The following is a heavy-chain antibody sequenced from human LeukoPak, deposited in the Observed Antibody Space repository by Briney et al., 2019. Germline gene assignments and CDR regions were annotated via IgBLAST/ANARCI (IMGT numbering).Heavy chain of an antibody. V-gene: IGHV4-39*07. CDR1: GGSISSSSYY. Sequence: PSETLSLTCTVSGGSISSSSYYWGWIRQPPGKGLEWIGSIYYSGSTYYNPPLKSRVTISVDTSKNQFSLKLSSVTAADTAVYYCARDDPYSSSWYGNSYYYMDVWGKGTTVTVSS. CDR2: IYYSGST. CDR3: ARDDPYSSSWYGNSYYYMDV. D-gene: IGHD6-13*01. J-gene: IGHJ6*03.